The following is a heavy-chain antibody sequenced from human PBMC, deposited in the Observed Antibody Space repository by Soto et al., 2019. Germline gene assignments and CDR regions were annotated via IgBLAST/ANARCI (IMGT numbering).Heavy chain of an antibody. D-gene: IGHD2-15*01. Sequence: ASVKVSCKASGGTFSSDAFSWVRQAPGQGLEWMGGIIPTSGTANYAQKFQGRATITADESTSTAYMELSSLTSEDTAVYFCARGQGYCSGGICYYYYYGMDVWGQGPQSPSP. CDR1: GGTFSSDA. J-gene: IGHJ6*02. V-gene: IGHV1-69*13. CDR2: IIPTSGTA. CDR3: ARGQGYCSGGICYYYYYGMDV.